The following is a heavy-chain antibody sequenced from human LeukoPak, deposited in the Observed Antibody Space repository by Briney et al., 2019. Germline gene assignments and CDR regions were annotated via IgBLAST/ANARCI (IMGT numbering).Heavy chain of an antibody. J-gene: IGHJ4*02. CDR3: AGLSSGWYEVGY. CDR1: GGSISSGDYS. CDR2: IFQSGNT. V-gene: IGHV4-30-2*05. Sequence: SETLSLTCAVSGGSISSGDYSWSWIRQPPGKGLEWIGYIFQSGNTNYNPSLQSRVSISVDTSKNQFSLKLTSVTAADTAVYYCAGLSSGWYEVGYWGQGTLVTVSS. D-gene: IGHD6-19*01.